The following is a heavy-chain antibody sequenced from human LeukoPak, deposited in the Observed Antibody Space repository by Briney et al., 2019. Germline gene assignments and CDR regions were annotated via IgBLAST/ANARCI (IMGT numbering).Heavy chain of an antibody. CDR3: ARSFCGGDCYSGDYYFDY. J-gene: IGHJ4*02. D-gene: IGHD2-21*02. Sequence: GESLKISCKGSGYSFTSYWIGWVRQMPGKGLEWMGIIYPGDSDTRYSPSFQGQVTISADKSISTAYLQWSSLKASDTAMYYCARSFCGGDCYSGDYYFDYWGRGTLVTVSS. CDR1: GYSFTSYW. V-gene: IGHV5-51*01. CDR2: IYPGDSDT.